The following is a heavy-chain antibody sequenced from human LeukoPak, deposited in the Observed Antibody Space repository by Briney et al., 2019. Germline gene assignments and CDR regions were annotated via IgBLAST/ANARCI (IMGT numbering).Heavy chain of an antibody. D-gene: IGHD3-22*01. V-gene: IGHV4-39*07. CDR1: GGSISSSSYY. Sequence: SETLSLTCTVSGGSISSSSYYWGWIRQPPGKGLEWIGYIYHSGSTYYNPSLKSRVTISVDRSKNQFSLKLSSVTAADTAVYYCARGQYYYDSSGYYGHTYYFDYWGQGTLVTVSS. CDR3: ARGQYYYDSSGYYGHTYYFDY. CDR2: IYHSGST. J-gene: IGHJ4*02.